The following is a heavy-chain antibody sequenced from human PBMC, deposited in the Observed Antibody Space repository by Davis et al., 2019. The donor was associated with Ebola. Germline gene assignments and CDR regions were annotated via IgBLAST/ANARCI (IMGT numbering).Heavy chain of an antibody. CDR1: GGSIPTSHYY. Sequence: PSETLSLTCTVSGGSIPTSHYYWGWIRQPPGKGLEWIGSFYYGGNTYYNPSPRSRVTISVDTSRNQFSLRLTSVIAADTAVYYCAGLGGTDAFDIWDLGTVVTVSS. CDR2: FYYGGNT. V-gene: IGHV4-39*01. D-gene: IGHD3-16*01. CDR3: AGLGGTDAFDI. J-gene: IGHJ3*02.